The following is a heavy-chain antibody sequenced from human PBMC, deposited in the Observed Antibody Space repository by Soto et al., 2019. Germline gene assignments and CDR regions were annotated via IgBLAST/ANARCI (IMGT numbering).Heavy chain of an antibody. V-gene: IGHV4-4*02. J-gene: IGHJ4*02. D-gene: IGHD3-22*01. Sequence: SETLSLTCAVSGGSISTTHWWTWVRQPPGKGLEWIGEIYHSGSTNYNPSLKSRVTISVDNSKNQFSLKLSSVTAADTAVYYCASRVDYDSSGSYFDYWGQGTLVTVSS. CDR1: GGSISTTHW. CDR3: ASRVDYDSSGSYFDY. CDR2: IYHSGST.